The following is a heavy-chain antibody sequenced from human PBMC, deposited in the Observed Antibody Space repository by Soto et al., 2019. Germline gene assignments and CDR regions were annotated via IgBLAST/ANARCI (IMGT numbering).Heavy chain of an antibody. CDR2: IYDTGISGYTPST. Sequence: PSETLSLTCTVPGGSITSPYWSWIRRPPGKGLEWIAYIYDTGISGYTPSTSYNPSLKSRVTMSVDTSKSQLSLKLTSVTAADTAVYYCARGEDAFFYYGLDVWGQGITVTVSS. V-gene: IGHV4-59*11. J-gene: IGHJ6*02. CDR1: GGSITSPY. CDR3: ARGEDAFFYYGLDV.